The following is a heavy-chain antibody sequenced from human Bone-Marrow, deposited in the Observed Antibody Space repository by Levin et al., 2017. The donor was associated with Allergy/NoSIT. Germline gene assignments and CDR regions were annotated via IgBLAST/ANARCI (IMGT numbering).Heavy chain of an antibody. D-gene: IGHD3-10*01. CDR2: IKQDGSEK. V-gene: IGHV3-7*04. Sequence: GESLKISCAASGFTFSSYWMSWVRQAPGKGLEWVANIKQDGSEKYYVDSVKGRFTISRDNAKNSLYLQMNSLRAEDTAVYYCARDLGSYYNRGGDYWGQGTLVTVSS. CDR3: ARDLGSYYNRGGDY. CDR1: GFTFSSYW. J-gene: IGHJ4*02.